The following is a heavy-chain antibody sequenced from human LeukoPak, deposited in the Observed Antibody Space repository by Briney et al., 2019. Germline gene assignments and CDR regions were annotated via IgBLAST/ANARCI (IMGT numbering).Heavy chain of an antibody. CDR2: ISYTGAYI. CDR3: AKSGPYCSSTSCNYFDY. V-gene: IGHV3-21*04. Sequence: GGSLRLSCAASAFSLNTYNMNWVRQAPGKGLEWVSSISYTGAYIYYADSVRGRFTISRDNPQNSVFLQMNSLRAEDTAVYYCAKSGPYCSSTSCNYFDYWGQGTLVTVSS. D-gene: IGHD2-2*01. J-gene: IGHJ4*02. CDR1: AFSLNTYN.